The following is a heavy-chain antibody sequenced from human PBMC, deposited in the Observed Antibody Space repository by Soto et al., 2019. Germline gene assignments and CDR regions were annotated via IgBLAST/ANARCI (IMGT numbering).Heavy chain of an antibody. D-gene: IGHD2-2*01. CDR1: GFTFSTYA. CDR2: LSGSGGST. J-gene: IGHJ6*02. Sequence: WGSLRLSCAASGFTFSTYAMSWVRQAPGKGLEWVSVLSGSGGSTYYADSVKGRFTISRDNSKNTLYLQLNSMRADDTAVYYCARAPYCSSTSCLSNYYYGMDVWRQGTTVNVSS. V-gene: IGHV3-23*01. CDR3: ARAPYCSSTSCLSNYYYGMDV.